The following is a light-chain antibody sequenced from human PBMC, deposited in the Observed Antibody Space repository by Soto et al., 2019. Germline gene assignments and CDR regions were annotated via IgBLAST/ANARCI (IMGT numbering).Light chain of an antibody. CDR3: SSYAGSNNYV. CDR1: SSDVGAYNY. J-gene: IGLJ1*01. CDR2: EVS. Sequence: QSALTQPPSASGSPGQSVAISCTGTSSDVGAYNYVSWYQQHPGKAPKLMIYEVSKRPSGVPDRFSGSKSANTASLTVSGLQAEDEDDYYCSSYAGSNNYVFGTGTKVTVL. V-gene: IGLV2-8*01.